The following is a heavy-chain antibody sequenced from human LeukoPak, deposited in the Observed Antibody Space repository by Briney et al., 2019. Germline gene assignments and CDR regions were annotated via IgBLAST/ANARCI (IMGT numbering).Heavy chain of an antibody. D-gene: IGHD1-26*01. Sequence: SETLSLTCTVSGGSTSSYYWSWIRHPAGKGLEWIGRIYTSGSTNYNPSLKTLVTMSVDTSKNQFSLKLSSVTAADTAVDYCARELVGATTKIYYYYMEVWGKGTTVTISS. CDR1: GGSTSSYY. J-gene: IGHJ6*03. CDR2: IYTSGST. CDR3: ARELVGATTKIYYYYMEV. V-gene: IGHV4-4*07.